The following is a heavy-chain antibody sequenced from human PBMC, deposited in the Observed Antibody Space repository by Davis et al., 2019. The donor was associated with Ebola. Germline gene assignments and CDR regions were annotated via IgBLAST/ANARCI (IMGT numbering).Heavy chain of an antibody. D-gene: IGHD1-26*01. J-gene: IGHJ4*02. V-gene: IGHV3-33*08. CDR2: IWYDGSNK. CDR3: ARDQGRWELLGGFDY. CDR1: GFTFSSYS. Sequence: GESLKISCAASGFTFSSYSMNWVRQAPGKGLEWVAVIWYDGSNKYYADSVKGRLTISRDNSKNTRYLQMNSLRAEDTAVYYCARDQGRWELLGGFDYWGQGTLVTVSS.